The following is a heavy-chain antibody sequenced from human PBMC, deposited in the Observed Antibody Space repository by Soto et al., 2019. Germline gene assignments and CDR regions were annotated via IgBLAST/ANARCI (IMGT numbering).Heavy chain of an antibody. V-gene: IGHV1-3*01. Sequence: ASVKVSCKATGYTFTACAMHWVRQAPGQRLEWMGWINPANGNTKYSQKFQGRLTITSDTSANTVYMELNSLTSEDTAMYYCTRSAISPYGGLIGPFDYWGQGNLVTVSS. J-gene: IGHJ4*02. CDR2: INPANGNT. CDR1: GYTFTACA. CDR3: TRSAISPYGGLIGPFDY. D-gene: IGHD3-16*02.